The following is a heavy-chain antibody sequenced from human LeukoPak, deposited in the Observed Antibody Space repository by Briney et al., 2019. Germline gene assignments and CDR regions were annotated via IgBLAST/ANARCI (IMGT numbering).Heavy chain of an antibody. J-gene: IGHJ4*02. V-gene: IGHV3-23*01. D-gene: IGHD5-18*01. CDR3: AKDDAKVDTQAYYFDY. Sequence: GGSLRLSCTGSGFTFSSYAMSWVRQAPGKGLEWVSAISGSGGSTYYADSVKGRFTISRDNSKNTLYLQMNSLRAEDTAVYYCAKDDAKVDTQAYYFDYWGQGTLVTVSS. CDR1: GFTFSSYA. CDR2: ISGSGGST.